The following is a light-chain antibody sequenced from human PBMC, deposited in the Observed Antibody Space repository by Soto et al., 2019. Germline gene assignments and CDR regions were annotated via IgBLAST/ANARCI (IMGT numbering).Light chain of an antibody. CDR3: QQAYSFPIT. CDR1: QDIAAY. V-gene: IGKV1D-12*01. Sequence: DIQVTQSPPSVSASVGDRVTITCRASQDIAAYLAWYQHKPGRAPELLIHAASSLQSGVPSRFSGSGSGTDFTLTINSLQPEDFATYYCQQAYSFPITFGQGTRLEIK. J-gene: IGKJ5*01. CDR2: AAS.